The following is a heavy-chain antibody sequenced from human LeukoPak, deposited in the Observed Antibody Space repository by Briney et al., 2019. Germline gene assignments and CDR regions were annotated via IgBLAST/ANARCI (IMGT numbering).Heavy chain of an antibody. V-gene: IGHV4-61*02. CDR1: GGSISSGSYY. Sequence: SETLSLTCTVSGGSISSGSYYWSWIRQPAGKGLEWIGRIYTSGSTNYNPSLKSRVTISVDTSKNQFSLKLSSVTAADTAVYYCAREGFGELFGGFDYWGQGTLVTVSS. D-gene: IGHD3-10*01. CDR2: IYTSGST. J-gene: IGHJ4*02. CDR3: AREGFGELFGGFDY.